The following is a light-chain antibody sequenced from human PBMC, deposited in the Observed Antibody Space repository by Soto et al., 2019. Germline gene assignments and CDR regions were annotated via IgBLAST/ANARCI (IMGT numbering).Light chain of an antibody. CDR2: VAS. CDR1: QGISNY. V-gene: IGKV1-27*01. Sequence: DIQMTQSPSSLSASVGDRVTITCRASQGISNYLAWYQEQPGKVPKLLIYVASTLQSGVPSRFSGSGSGTDFTLTISSLQPEDVATYYCQKYNSAPWTFGQGTKVEIK. J-gene: IGKJ1*01. CDR3: QKYNSAPWT.